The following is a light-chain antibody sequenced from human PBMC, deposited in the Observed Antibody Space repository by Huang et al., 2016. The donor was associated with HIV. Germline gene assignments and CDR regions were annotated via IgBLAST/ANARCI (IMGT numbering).Light chain of an antibody. J-gene: IGKJ2*01. V-gene: IGKV1-39*01. CDR3: QQSYNLPYT. CDR2: ATS. CDR1: QSITTY. Sequence: DIQMTQSPPSLSASLGDRVTIPCRASQSITTYLNCYRHKPGEAPELLIHATSTLQNGVPSRFSGGGSGTDFTLTITNLQPEDVASYYCQQSYNLPYTFGRGTKVDIK.